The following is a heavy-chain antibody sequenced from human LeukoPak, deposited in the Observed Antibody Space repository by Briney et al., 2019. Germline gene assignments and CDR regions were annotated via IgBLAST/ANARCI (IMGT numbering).Heavy chain of an antibody. CDR3: ARGGDNSYFDY. J-gene: IGHJ4*02. CDR2: INPGGGST. CDR1: GYTFISYY. V-gene: IGHV1-46*01. Sequence: SVKVSCKASGYTFISYYIHWVRQAPGQGLEWMGIINPGGGSTTYAQKFQGRVSMTRDTSTSTVYMELSSLRSEDTAIYYCARGGDNSYFDYWGQGTLVTVSS. D-gene: IGHD4-23*01.